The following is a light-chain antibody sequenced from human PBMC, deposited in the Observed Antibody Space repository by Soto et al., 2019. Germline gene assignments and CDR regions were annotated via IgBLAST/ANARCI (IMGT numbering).Light chain of an antibody. V-gene: IGKV2-30*01. J-gene: IGKJ1*01. CDR3: MQGAHWPPT. CDR1: QSLIFIDGDTY. Sequence: DVVMTQSPLSLPVTLGQPASISCRSTQSLIFIDGDTYLNWFQQRPGHSPRRLIYKVSNRDSGVPERFRGSGSGSDFTLQISRVEAEDVGIYYCMQGAHWPPTFGLGTKVEI. CDR2: KVS.